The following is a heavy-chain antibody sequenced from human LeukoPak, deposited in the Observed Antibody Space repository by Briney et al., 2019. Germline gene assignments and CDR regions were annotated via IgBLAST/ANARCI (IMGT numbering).Heavy chain of an antibody. CDR1: GFTFGDYA. J-gene: IGHJ6*02. Sequence: GVSLRLSCTASGFTFGDYAMSWFRQAPGKGLEWVGFIRSKAYGGTTEYAASVKGRFTISRDDSKSIAYLQMNSLKTEDTAVYYCSRAGSSGWYSFYYYYYGMDVWGQGTTVTVSS. CDR3: SRAGSSGWYSFYYYYYGMDV. D-gene: IGHD6-19*01. V-gene: IGHV3-49*03. CDR2: IRSKAYGGTT.